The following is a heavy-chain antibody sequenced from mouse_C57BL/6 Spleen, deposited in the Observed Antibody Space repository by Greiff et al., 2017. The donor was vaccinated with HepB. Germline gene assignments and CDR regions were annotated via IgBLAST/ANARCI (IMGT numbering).Heavy chain of an antibody. CDR1: GYTFTSYW. CDR3: ARSYDYDAFAY. V-gene: IGHV1-7*01. Sequence: LQESGAELAKPGASVKLSCKASGYTFTSYWMYWVKQRPGQGLEWIGYINPSSGYTKYNQKFKDKATLTADNSSRTAYMQLSSLTYEDSAVYYCARSYDYDAFAYWGQGTLVTVSA. J-gene: IGHJ3*01. CDR2: INPSSGYT. D-gene: IGHD2-4*01.